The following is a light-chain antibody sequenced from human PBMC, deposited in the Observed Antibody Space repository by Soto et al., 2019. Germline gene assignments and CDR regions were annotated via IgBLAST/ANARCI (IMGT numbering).Light chain of an antibody. Sequence: EVVMTQSPDTLSVSPGDGATLSCRASQNVHSDLAWYQQKPGQAPRLVIYDTSTRATDISVRFTGGGSGTEFTLTISSLKSEDFAVYYCQQYNNWPLTFGGGTKVEIK. V-gene: IGKV3-15*01. J-gene: IGKJ4*01. CDR1: QNVHSD. CDR2: DTS. CDR3: QQYNNWPLT.